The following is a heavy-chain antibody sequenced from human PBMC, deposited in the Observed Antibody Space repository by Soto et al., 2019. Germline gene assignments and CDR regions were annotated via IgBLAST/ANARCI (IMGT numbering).Heavy chain of an antibody. D-gene: IGHD6-19*01. Sequence: QVQLQESGPGLVKPSETLSLTCTVSGGSINRYYWSWIRQPPGKGLEWIGYIYYSGSTNYNPSLKSRATISVDTSKNQFTLKLSSVTAADTAVYYCARVPWQWLGGYAFDIWGQGTMVTVSS. CDR3: ARVPWQWLGGYAFDI. J-gene: IGHJ3*02. V-gene: IGHV4-59*01. CDR1: GGSINRYY. CDR2: IYYSGST.